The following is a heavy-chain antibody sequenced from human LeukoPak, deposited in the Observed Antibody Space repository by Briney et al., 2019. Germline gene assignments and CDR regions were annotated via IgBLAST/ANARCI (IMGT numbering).Heavy chain of an antibody. CDR1: GYTFTGYY. CDR2: INPNSGGT. J-gene: IGHJ5*02. D-gene: IGHD3-22*01. Sequence: ASVKVSCKASGYTFTGYYMHWVRQAPGQGLEWMGWINPNSGGTNYAQKFQGRVTMTRDTSISTAYMELSRLRSDDTAVYYCARDWDETYYYDSSGYRPNWFDPWGQGTLVTVSS. CDR3: ARDWDETYYYDSSGYRPNWFDP. V-gene: IGHV1-2*02.